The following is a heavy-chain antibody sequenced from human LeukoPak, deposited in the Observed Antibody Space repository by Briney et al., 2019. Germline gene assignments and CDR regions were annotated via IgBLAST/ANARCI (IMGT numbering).Heavy chain of an antibody. CDR1: GFTFSDYY. CDR3: ARAQEGQLAPFDY. J-gene: IGHJ4*02. CDR2: ISSSGSTI. Sequence: GGSLRLSCAASGFTFSDYYMSWIRQAPRKGLEWVSYISSSGSTIYYADSVKGRFTISRDNAKNSLYLQMNSLRAEDTAVYYCARAQEGQLAPFDYWGQGTLVTVSS. D-gene: IGHD6-6*01. V-gene: IGHV3-11*01.